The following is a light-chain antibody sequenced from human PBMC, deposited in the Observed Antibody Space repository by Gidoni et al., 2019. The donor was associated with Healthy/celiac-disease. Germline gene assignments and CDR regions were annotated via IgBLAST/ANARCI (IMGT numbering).Light chain of an antibody. CDR3: QSYDSSLSGYV. Sequence: QSVLTQPPTVSGAPGQRGTISCPGSSSNIGAGYDVHWYQQLPGTAPKLLFYGNSNRPSGVPDRFSGSKSGTSASLAITGLQAEDEADYYCQSYDSSLSGYVFGTGTTVTVL. CDR1: SSNIGAGYD. J-gene: IGLJ1*01. V-gene: IGLV1-40*01. CDR2: GNS.